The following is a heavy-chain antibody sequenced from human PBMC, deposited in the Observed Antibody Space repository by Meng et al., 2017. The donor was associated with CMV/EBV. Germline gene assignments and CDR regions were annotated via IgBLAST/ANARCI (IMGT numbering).Heavy chain of an antibody. J-gene: IGHJ6*02. Sequence: GESLKISCAASGFTFSSYWMSWVRQAPGKGLEWVANIKQDGSEKYYVDSVKGRFTISRDNAKNSLYLQMNSLRAEDTAVYYCARDPSEVGANYYYYGMDVWGQGTTVTVSS. CDR1: GFTFSSYW. CDR3: ARDPSEVGANYYYYGMDV. CDR2: IKQDGSEK. D-gene: IGHD1-26*01. V-gene: IGHV3-7*01.